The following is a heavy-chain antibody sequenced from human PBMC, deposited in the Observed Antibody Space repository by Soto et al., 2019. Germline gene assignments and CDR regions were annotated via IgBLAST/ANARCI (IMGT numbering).Heavy chain of an antibody. D-gene: IGHD6-6*01. CDR3: AGDPSGSSSSEDY. J-gene: IGHJ4*02. V-gene: IGHV1-58*01. Sequence: SVKVSCKASGFTFTSSAVRLVRQARGQRLEWIGWIVVGSGNTNYAQQFQERVTITRDMSTGTAYMELSSLRSEATAVYYGAGDPSGSSSSEDYWGQGTLVTVS. CDR1: GFTFTSSA. CDR2: IVVGSGNT.